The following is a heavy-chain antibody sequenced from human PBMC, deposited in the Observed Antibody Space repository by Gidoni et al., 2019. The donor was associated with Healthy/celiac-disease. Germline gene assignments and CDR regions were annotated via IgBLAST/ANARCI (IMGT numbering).Heavy chain of an antibody. CDR3: ARDYYGSGSYYN. Sequence: AASGFTISSNYMSWVRQAPGKGLEWVSVIYSGGSTYYADSVKGRFTISRDNSKNTLYLQMNSLRAEDTAVYYCARDYYGSGSYYNWGQGTLVTVSS. J-gene: IGHJ4*02. CDR2: IYSGGST. CDR1: GFTISSNY. D-gene: IGHD3-10*01. V-gene: IGHV3-53*01.